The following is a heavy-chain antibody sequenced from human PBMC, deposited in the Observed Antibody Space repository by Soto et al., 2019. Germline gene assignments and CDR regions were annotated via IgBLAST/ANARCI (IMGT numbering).Heavy chain of an antibody. Sequence: QVQLVESGGGVVQPGRSPRLSCAASGFSFNNYGMHWVRQAPGKGLEWVALIWYDGSKKSYADSVKGRFTISRDNSKNTLFLQMNSLRAEDTAVYYSARDLSGTTALYYFDFWGQGTLVTVSS. CDR1: GFSFNNYG. V-gene: IGHV3-33*01. D-gene: IGHD1-7*01. J-gene: IGHJ4*02. CDR3: ARDLSGTTALYYFDF. CDR2: IWYDGSKK.